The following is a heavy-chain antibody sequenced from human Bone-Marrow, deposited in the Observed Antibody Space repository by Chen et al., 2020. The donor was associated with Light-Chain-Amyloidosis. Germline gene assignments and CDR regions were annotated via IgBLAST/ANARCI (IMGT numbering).Heavy chain of an antibody. CDR1: GGTVSSYA. Sequence: QVQLVQSGAEVKKHGSSVKASCKASGGTVSSYAISWVRQAPGQGLEWMGGIIPIFGTANYAQKFQGRVTITADESTSTAYMELSSLRSEDTAVYYCASGVRLYYFDYWGQGTLVTVSS. D-gene: IGHD4-17*01. CDR3: ASGVRLYYFDY. V-gene: IGHV1-69*01. J-gene: IGHJ4*02. CDR2: IIPIFGTA.